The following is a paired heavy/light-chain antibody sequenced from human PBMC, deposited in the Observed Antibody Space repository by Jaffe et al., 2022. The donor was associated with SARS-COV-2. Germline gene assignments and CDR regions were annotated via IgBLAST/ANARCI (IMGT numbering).Heavy chain of an antibody. V-gene: IGHV1-18*01. CDR2: TNVYNGKT. CDR3: ARVVSLAVDVLYNWFDP. Sequence: QVQLVQSGAEVRKPGASVRVSCKASGYTFTAYGITWVRQAPGQGLEWMGWTNVYNGKTDYGQKFQDRVTLTTDLSTDTVYMELRNLRSDDTAVYYCARVVSLAVDVLYNWFDPWGQGTLVTVSS. D-gene: IGHD2-8*02. CDR1: GYTFTAYG. J-gene: IGHJ5*02.
Light chain of an antibody. Sequence: DIQLTQSPSSLSASVGDRVTITCRASQNIRSFVNWYQQKPGKAPKILIYAASNLQNGVPPRFSGSGSGTDFTLTITSLQPEDFAVYYCQHSSKTPPFTFGPGTKVDLK. J-gene: IGKJ3*01. CDR3: QHSSKTPPFT. CDR2: AAS. V-gene: IGKV1-39*01. CDR1: QNIRSF.